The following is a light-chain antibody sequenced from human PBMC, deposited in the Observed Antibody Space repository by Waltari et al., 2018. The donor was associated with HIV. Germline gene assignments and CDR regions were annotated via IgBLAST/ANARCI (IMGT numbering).Light chain of an antibody. V-gene: IGLV1-47*01. J-gene: IGLJ1*01. CDR3: AAWDDSLSGYV. Sequence: QSVLTQPPSASGTPGQRVTISCSGSSSNIGSNYGYWYQQLPGTAPKLLIYRNNQRPSGVPDRFSGSNSGTSASLAISGLRSEDEADYYCAAWDDSLSGYVFGTGTKVTVL. CDR2: RNN. CDR1: SSNIGSNY.